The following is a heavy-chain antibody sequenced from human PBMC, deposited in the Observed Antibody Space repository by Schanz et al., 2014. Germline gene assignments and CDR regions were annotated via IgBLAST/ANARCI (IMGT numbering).Heavy chain of an antibody. D-gene: IGHD6-6*01. CDR1: GFTFSSYG. V-gene: IGHV3-30*05. J-gene: IGHJ4*02. CDR2: ISHDGSKK. Sequence: VQLVESGGGLVRPGGSLRLSCAASGFTFSSYGMHWVRQAPGKGLEWGAVISHDGSKKYYADSVKGRFTISRDNSKNTLYLQMKSLRVEDTAVYYCARDQSPYTNSSDVRYFDYWGQGSLVTVSS. CDR3: ARDQSPYTNSSDVRYFDY.